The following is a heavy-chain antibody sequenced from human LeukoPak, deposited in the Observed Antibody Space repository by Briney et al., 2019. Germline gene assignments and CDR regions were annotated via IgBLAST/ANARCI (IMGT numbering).Heavy chain of an antibody. CDR3: ARGRGVVAATIAPFDY. D-gene: IGHD2-15*01. Sequence: AASVKVSCKASGYTFTDYYMHWVRQAPGQGLEWMGWINPNSGGTNYAQKFQGRVTMTRDTSISTAYMELSRLRSDDTAVYYCARGRGVVAATIAPFDYWGQGTLVTVSS. CDR2: INPNSGGT. J-gene: IGHJ4*02. CDR1: GYTFTDYY. V-gene: IGHV1-2*02.